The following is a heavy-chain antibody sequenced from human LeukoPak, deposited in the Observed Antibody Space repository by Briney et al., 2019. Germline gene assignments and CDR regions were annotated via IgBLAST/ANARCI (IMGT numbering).Heavy chain of an antibody. CDR3: AADTVGATHFDY. CDR2: IVVGSGNT. CDR1: GFTFTTSA. V-gene: IGHV1-58*01. Sequence: SVKVSCKXSGFTFTTSAXXXXXXARXXXXXXXGWIVVGSGNTNYAQKLQERVTITRDXXXSTAYMELSSLRSEDTAVYYCAADTVGATHFDYWGQGTLVTVSS. J-gene: IGHJ4*02. D-gene: IGHD1-26*01.